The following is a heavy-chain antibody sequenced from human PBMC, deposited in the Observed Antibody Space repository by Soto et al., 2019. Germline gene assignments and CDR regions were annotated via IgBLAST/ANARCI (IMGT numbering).Heavy chain of an antibody. Sequence: EVQLVESGGGLVQPGGSLRLSCAASGFTFNSYWMQWVRHAPGKGLEWVSRIHGDEDSTTNYADSVKRRFTISKDIVKNTLYLQMYSLRAEDTAIYYYVRDNLGDYWGQGSLVTVSS. V-gene: IGHV3-74*01. CDR3: VRDNLGDY. J-gene: IGHJ4*02. CDR2: IHGDEDSTT. CDR1: GFTFNSYW.